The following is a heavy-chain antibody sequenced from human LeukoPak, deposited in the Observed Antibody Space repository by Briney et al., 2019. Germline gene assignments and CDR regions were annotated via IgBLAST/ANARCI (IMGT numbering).Heavy chain of an antibody. D-gene: IGHD3-22*01. CDR2: IYYSGST. J-gene: IGHJ4*02. Sequence: SETLSLTCTVSGGSVSSYYWSWIRQTPGKGLEWIGYIYYSGSTNYNPSLKSRVTISVDTSKNQFSLKLSSVTAADTAVYYCARVGDSSGYVDYWGQGTLVTVSS. CDR1: GGSVSSYY. V-gene: IGHV4-59*02. CDR3: ARVGDSSGYVDY.